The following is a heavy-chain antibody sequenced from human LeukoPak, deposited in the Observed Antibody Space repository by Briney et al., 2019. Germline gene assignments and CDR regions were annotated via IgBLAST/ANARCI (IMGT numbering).Heavy chain of an antibody. Sequence: GGSLRHSCAASGFTFSSYAMHRVRQAPGKGLEWVAVISYDGSNKYYADSVKGRFTISRDNSKNTLYLQMNSLRAEDTAVYYCARDGGVAATHYYYYYMDVWGKGTTVTVSS. CDR2: ISYDGSNK. CDR1: GFTFSSYA. D-gene: IGHD2-15*01. CDR3: ARDGGVAATHYYYYYMDV. V-gene: IGHV3-30*04. J-gene: IGHJ6*03.